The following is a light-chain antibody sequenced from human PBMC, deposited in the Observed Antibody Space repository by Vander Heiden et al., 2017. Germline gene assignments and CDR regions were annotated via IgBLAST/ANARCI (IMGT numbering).Light chain of an antibody. V-gene: IGKV3-11*01. CDR1: QSVSSY. J-gene: IGKJ4*01. CDR3: QQRSNWPPLT. Sequence: EIVLTQSPATLSLSPGERATLSCRASQSVSSYLAWYQQKPGQAPRLLIYDASNRATGIPARFSGSGSATDFILTISSLEPEDFAVYYCQQRSNWPPLTFGGGTKVEIK. CDR2: DAS.